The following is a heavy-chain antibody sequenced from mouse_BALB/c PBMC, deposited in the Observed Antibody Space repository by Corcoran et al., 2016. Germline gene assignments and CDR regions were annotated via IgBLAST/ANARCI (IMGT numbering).Heavy chain of an antibody. J-gene: IGHJ3*01. V-gene: IGHV14-3*02. CDR2: IDPANGTT. CDR3: ARSGESTLFAY. CDR1: GFNIKDTY. D-gene: IGHD1-3*01. Sequence: EVQLQQSGAEIVKPGDSVQLYCTASGFNIKDTYMHWVKQRPEQGMEWIGRIDPANGTTKSDPKFQGKATITADTSSNTAYLQLSSLTSGDTAVYFCARSGESTLFAYWGQGTLVTVSA.